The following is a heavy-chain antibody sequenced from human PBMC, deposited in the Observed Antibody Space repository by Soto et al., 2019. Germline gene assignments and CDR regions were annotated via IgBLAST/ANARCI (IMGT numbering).Heavy chain of an antibody. CDR1: GFTVSSYA. J-gene: IGHJ6*02. V-gene: IGHV3-23*01. D-gene: IGHD3-22*01. Sequence: EVQLLESRGGLVQPGGSLRLSCAASGFTVSSYAMSWVRQAPGKGLEWVSAISGSGGSTYYADSVKGRFTISRDNSKNTLYLQMNSLRAEDTAVYYCAANRGYNYYYGMDVWGQGTTVTVSS. CDR2: ISGSGGST. CDR3: AANRGYNYYYGMDV.